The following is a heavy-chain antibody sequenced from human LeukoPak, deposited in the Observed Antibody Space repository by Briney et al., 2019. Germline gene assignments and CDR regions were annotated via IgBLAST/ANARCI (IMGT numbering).Heavy chain of an antibody. CDR3: ARVTYYYDSGGYEYYFDY. CDR2: IHSSGTT. V-gene: IGHV4-59*01. Sequence: SETLSLTCTVSGGSISGFDWSWFRQPPGKRLEWIGNIHSSGTTNYNPSLKSRVSISVDTSRNYLSLKLTSVTAADTAVYYCARVTYYYDSGGYEYYFDYWGQGTLVTVSS. D-gene: IGHD3-22*01. CDR1: GGSISGFD. J-gene: IGHJ4*02.